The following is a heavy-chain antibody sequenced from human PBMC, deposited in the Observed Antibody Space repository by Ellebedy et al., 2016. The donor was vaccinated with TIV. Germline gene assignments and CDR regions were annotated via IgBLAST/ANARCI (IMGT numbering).Heavy chain of an antibody. CDR2: INHSGST. V-gene: IGHV4-34*01. CDR3: AIFNSLNWFDP. CDR1: GGSFSGYY. J-gene: IGHJ5*02. Sequence: SETLSLTXAVYGGSFSGYYWSWIRQPPGKGLEWIGEINHSGSTNYNPSLKSRVTISVDTSKNQFSLKLSSVTAADTAVYYCAIFNSLNWFDPWGQGTLVTVSS. D-gene: IGHD4-23*01.